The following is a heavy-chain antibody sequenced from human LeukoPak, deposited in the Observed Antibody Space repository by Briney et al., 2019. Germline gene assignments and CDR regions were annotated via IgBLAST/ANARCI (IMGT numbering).Heavy chain of an antibody. CDR3: VRTGGYSYGYDY. J-gene: IGHJ4*02. CDR2: IYYSGST. V-gene: IGHV4-39*07. Sequence: SETLCLTCTVSVGSISSSSYYWGWIRQPPGKGLEWIGSIYYSGSTYYNPSLKSRVTISEDTSKNQFSLKLSSVTAADTAVYYCVRTGGYSYGYDYWGQGTLVTVSS. CDR1: VGSISSSSYY. D-gene: IGHD5-18*01.